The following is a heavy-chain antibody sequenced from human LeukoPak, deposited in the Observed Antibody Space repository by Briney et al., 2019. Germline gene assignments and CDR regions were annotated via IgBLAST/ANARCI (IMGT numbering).Heavy chain of an antibody. J-gene: IGHJ6*03. CDR1: GFTFSSYE. CDR2: ISSSGSTI. Sequence: GGSLRLSCAASGFTFSSYEMNWVCQAPGKGLEWVSYISSSGSTIYYADSVKGRFTISRDNAKNSLYLQMNSLRAEDTAVYYCARYLEWLPYYYYYYYMDVWGKGTTVAVSS. CDR3: ARYLEWLPYYYYYYYMDV. V-gene: IGHV3-48*03. D-gene: IGHD3-3*01.